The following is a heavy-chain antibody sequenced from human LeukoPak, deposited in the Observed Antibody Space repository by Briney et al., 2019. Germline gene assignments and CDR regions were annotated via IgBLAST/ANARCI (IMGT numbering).Heavy chain of an antibody. Sequence: GRSLRLSCAASGFNFSSYGMHWVRQAPGKGLEWISYISSRSSTMYYADSVKGRFTISRDNAKNSLYLQMSSLRGEDTAVYYCARDGEQRRGDWGQGTLVTVAS. D-gene: IGHD6-25*01. CDR3: ARDGEQRRGD. CDR1: GFNFSSYG. CDR2: ISSRSSTM. V-gene: IGHV3-48*01. J-gene: IGHJ4*02.